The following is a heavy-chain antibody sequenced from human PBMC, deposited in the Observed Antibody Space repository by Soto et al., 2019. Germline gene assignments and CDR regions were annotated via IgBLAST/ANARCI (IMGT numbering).Heavy chain of an antibody. CDR2: INPNSGDP. D-gene: IGHD6-19*01. J-gene: IGHJ4*02. CDR1: GYTFTGYY. Sequence: QVQLVQSGAEVKKPGASVKVSCKTSGYTFTGYYIHWIRQAPGQGLEWMGWINPNSGDPNYSQDFHGRVTMTSATSFITAYVELTRVRSADTAVYYCARRVRWLETVDYWGQGTLVTVSS. CDR3: ARRVRWLETVDY. V-gene: IGHV1-2*02.